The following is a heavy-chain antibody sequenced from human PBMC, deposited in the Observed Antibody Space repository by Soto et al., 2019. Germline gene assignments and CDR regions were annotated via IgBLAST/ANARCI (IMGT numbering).Heavy chain of an antibody. CDR3: AREKGGYYYDSSGYYPYYGMDV. CDR1: GGSISSGGYY. D-gene: IGHD3-22*01. J-gene: IGHJ6*02. CDR2: IYYSGST. Sequence: QVQLQESGPGLVKPSQTLSLTCTVSGGSISSGGYYWSWIRQHPGKGLEWIGYIYYSGSTYYNPSLKSRVTISVDTSKNQFSLKLSSVTTADTAVYYCAREKGGYYYDSSGYYPYYGMDVWGQGTTVTVSS. V-gene: IGHV4-31*03.